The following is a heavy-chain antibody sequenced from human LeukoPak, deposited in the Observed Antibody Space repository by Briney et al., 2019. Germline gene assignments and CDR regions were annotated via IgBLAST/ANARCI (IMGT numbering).Heavy chain of an antibody. V-gene: IGHV3-23*01. Sequence: GGSLRLSCAASGFTFSSYSMNWVRQAPGKGLEWVSAISGSGGSTYYADSVKGRFTVSRDNSKNTLYLQMNSLRAEDTAVYYCAKRSYVWGSYRPTVFDYWGQGTLVTVSS. CDR2: ISGSGGST. D-gene: IGHD3-16*02. CDR3: AKRSYVWGSYRPTVFDY. CDR1: GFTFSSYS. J-gene: IGHJ4*02.